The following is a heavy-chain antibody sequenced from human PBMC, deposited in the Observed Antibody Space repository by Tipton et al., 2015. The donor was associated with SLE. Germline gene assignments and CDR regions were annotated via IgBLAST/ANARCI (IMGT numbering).Heavy chain of an antibody. Sequence: QLVQSGAEVQKPGASVKVSCKASGYAFSSYDINWVRQASGQGLEWMGWMNPKSGNTGFAQKFQGRVTMTRNNAITTAYTELSSLRSEDTAIYYCTRRCGKGFAYWGQGTLITVSS. D-gene: IGHD4-23*01. CDR1: GYAFSSYD. V-gene: IGHV1-8*01. J-gene: IGHJ4*02. CDR2: MNPKSGNT. CDR3: TRRCGKGFAY.